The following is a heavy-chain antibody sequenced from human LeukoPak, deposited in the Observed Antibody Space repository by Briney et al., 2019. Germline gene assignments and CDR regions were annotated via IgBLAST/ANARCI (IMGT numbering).Heavy chain of an antibody. Sequence: PGRSLRLSCAASGFTFDDYAMHWVRQAPGKGLEWVSGISWNSGSIGYADSVKGRFTISRDNAKNSLYLQMNSLRAEDTALYYCAKDLKEAPLLRTNYYYYGMDVWGQGTTVTVSS. CDR2: ISWNSGSI. CDR3: AKDLKEAPLLRTNYYYYGMDV. D-gene: IGHD3-22*01. V-gene: IGHV3-9*01. J-gene: IGHJ6*02. CDR1: GFTFDDYA.